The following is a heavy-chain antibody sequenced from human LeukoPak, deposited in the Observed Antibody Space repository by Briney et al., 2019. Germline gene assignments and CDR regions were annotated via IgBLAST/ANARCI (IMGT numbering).Heavy chain of an antibody. CDR3: ARHKRAYYYDSSGYPDY. CDR1: GGSLSSSSYY. J-gene: IGHJ4*02. CDR2: IYYSGNT. V-gene: IGHV4-39*01. D-gene: IGHD3-22*01. Sequence: SETLSLTCTVSGGSLSSSSYYWGWICQPPGKGLEWIGSIYYSGNTYYNPSLKSRVTISVDTSKNQFSLKLTSVTAADTAVYYCARHKRAYYYDSSGYPDYWGQGTLVAVSS.